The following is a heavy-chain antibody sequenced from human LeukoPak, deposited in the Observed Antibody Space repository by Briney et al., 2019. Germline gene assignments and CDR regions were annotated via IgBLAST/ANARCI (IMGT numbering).Heavy chain of an antibody. CDR3: ARVGPGRTYYYDSSGYSTRSRNYFDY. Sequence: SETLSLTCAVYGGSFSGYYWSWIRQPPGKGLEWIGEINHSGSTNYNPSLKSRVTISVDTSENQFSLKLSSVTAADTAVYYCARVGPGRTYYYDSSGYSTRSRNYFDYWGQGTLVTVSS. CDR2: INHSGST. J-gene: IGHJ4*02. CDR1: GGSFSGYY. D-gene: IGHD3-22*01. V-gene: IGHV4-34*01.